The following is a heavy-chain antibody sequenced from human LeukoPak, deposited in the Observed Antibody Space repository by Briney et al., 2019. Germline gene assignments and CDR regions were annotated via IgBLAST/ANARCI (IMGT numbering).Heavy chain of an antibody. J-gene: IGHJ3*01. CDR2: INSDGSEG. V-gene: IGHV3-7*03. CDR1: GFTFSGFR. D-gene: IGHD6-6*01. CDR3: ARSSYSSSSSV. Sequence: GGSLRLSCAVSGFTFSGFRMSWSRQAPGKGLEWVASINSDGSEGYYADVVKGRFTISRDNAKNSLYLQINSLRAEDTAVYYCARSSYSSSSSVWGQGTMVTVSS.